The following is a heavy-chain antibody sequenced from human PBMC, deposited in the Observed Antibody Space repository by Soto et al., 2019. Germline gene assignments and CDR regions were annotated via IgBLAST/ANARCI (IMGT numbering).Heavy chain of an antibody. CDR3: ARSFGVAAAGPFDY. CDR2: IYYSGST. V-gene: IGHV4-31*03. Sequence: QVQLQESGPGLVKPSQTLSLTCTVSGGSISSGGYYWSWIRQHPGKGLEWIGYIYYSGSTYYNPSLKSRVTRSVDASKNQLSLKLSSVPAADTAVYYWARSFGVAAAGPFDYWGQGTLVTVSS. J-gene: IGHJ4*02. CDR1: GGSISSGGYY. D-gene: IGHD6-13*01.